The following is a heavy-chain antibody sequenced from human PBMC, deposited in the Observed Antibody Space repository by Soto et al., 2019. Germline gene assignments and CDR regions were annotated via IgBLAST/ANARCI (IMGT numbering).Heavy chain of an antibody. Sequence: GASVKVSCKASGGTFSSYAISWVRQAPGQGLEWMGGIIPIFGTANYAQKFQGRVTITADESTSTAYMELSSLRSEDTAVYYCAVCYRGFGRDHTPYYFDYWGQGTLVTVSS. V-gene: IGHV1-69*13. J-gene: IGHJ4*02. CDR3: AVCYRGFGRDHTPYYFDY. D-gene: IGHD2-8*01. CDR1: GGTFSSYA. CDR2: IIPIFGTA.